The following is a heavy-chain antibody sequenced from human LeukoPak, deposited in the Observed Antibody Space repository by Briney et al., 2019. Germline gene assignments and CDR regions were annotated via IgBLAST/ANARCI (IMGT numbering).Heavy chain of an antibody. J-gene: IGHJ4*02. CDR1: GFTFSSYS. CDR2: ISSSSSTI. Sequence: GGSLRLSCAASGFTFSSYSMNWARQAPGKGLEWVSYISSSSSTIYYADSVKGRFTISRDNAKNSLYLQMNSLRDEDTAVYYCASLLTRGVTTSNPFDYWGQGTLVTVSS. CDR3: ASLLTRGVTTSNPFDY. D-gene: IGHD4-17*01. V-gene: IGHV3-48*02.